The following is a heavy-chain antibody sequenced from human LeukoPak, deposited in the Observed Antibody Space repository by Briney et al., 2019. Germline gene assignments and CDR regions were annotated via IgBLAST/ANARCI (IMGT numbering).Heavy chain of an antibody. CDR2: IKSKTDGGTT. J-gene: IGHJ4*02. CDR3: TTLDTAMVNGYFDY. Sequence: GGSLRLSCAASGFTFSNAWMSWVRQAPGKGLEWVGRIKSKTDGGTTDYAAPVKGRFTISRDDSKNTLYLQMNSLKTEDTAVYYCTTLDTAMVNGYFDYWGQGTLVTVSS. V-gene: IGHV3-15*01. D-gene: IGHD5-18*01. CDR1: GFTFSNAW.